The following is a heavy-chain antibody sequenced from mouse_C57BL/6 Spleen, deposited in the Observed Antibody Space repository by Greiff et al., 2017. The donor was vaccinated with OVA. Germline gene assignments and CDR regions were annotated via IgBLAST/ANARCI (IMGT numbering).Heavy chain of an antibody. J-gene: IGHJ4*01. CDR2: IDPSDSYT. CDR1: GYTFTSYW. Sequence: QVQLQQPGAELVRPGTSVKLSCKASGYTFTSYWMHWVKQRPGQGLEWIGVIDPSDSYTNYNQKFKGKATLTVDTSSSTAYMQLSSLTSEDSAVYYCHYYYGSIQGDYAMDYWGQGTSVTVSS. CDR3: HYYYGSIQGDYAMDY. V-gene: IGHV1-59*01. D-gene: IGHD1-1*01.